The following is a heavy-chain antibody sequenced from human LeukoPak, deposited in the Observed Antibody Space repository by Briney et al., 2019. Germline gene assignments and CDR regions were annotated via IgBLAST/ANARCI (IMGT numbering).Heavy chain of an antibody. CDR3: AKAMYSSGWDDLDY. D-gene: IGHD6-19*01. CDR2: ISGGGSST. CDR1: GFTFSSYA. V-gene: IGHV3-23*01. J-gene: IGHJ4*02. Sequence: PGGSLRLSCAASGFTFSSYAMSRVRQAPGKGLEWASAISGGGSSTHYADSVKGRFTISRDNSKNTLYLQMNSLRAEDTAVYYCAKAMYSSGWDDLDYWGQGTLVTVSS.